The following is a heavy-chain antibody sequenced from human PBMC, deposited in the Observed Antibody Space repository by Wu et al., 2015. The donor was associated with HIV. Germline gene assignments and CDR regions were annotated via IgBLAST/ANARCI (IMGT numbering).Heavy chain of an antibody. CDR3: AKGILGATTSGDAFDI. V-gene: IGHV1-46*01. Sequence: QVQLVQSGADVKKPGASVKVSCRASGYTFTSYYMHWVRQAPGQGLEWMGIINSSGGYTIYAQKFQGRVTMTRDTSTSTVYMELSSLRSEDTAVYYCAKGILGATTSGDAFDIWGQGTMVTVSS. CDR2: INSSGGYT. D-gene: IGHD1-26*01. J-gene: IGHJ3*02. CDR1: GYTFTSYY.